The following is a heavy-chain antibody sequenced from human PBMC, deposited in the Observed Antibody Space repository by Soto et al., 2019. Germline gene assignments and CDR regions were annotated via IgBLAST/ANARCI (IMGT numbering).Heavy chain of an antibody. CDR3: ARAGHMNTPTPLSWFAT. D-gene: IGHD3-16*01. V-gene: IGHV3-74*01. CDR1: GFTFSNYW. J-gene: IGHJ5*02. CDR2: INSDGTRK. Sequence: DVQLVESGGGLVQPGGSLRLSCAASGFTFSNYWMHWVRQGPGQGLEWVSRINSDGTRKNHAESVKGRLTISRDNAKKTLYLQMNSLTADDTAVDYCARAGHMNTPTPLSWFATWGQGTLVSVSS.